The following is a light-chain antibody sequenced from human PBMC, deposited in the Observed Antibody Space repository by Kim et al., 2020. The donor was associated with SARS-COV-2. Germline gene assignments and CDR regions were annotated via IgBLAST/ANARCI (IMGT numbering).Light chain of an antibody. CDR2: DAS. J-gene: IGKJ2*01. CDR1: QDISSY. V-gene: IGKV1-33*01. Sequence: ASVGDRVTITCQASQDISSYLNWYQQKPGKAPKLLIYDASNLEAGVPSRFSGSGSGTDFTFTISSLQPEDIATYYCQQYVNLPPYTFGQGTKLEIK. CDR3: QQYVNLPPYT.